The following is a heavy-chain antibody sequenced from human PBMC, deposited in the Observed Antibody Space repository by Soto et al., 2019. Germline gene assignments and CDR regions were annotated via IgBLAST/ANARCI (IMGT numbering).Heavy chain of an antibody. V-gene: IGHV3-48*01. CDR3: AKRDRDATTAHY. D-gene: IGHD4-4*01. Sequence: GGSLRLSCAASGLTFSSYSMNWVRQAPGKGLEWVSYISSSSSTIYYADSVKGRFTISRDNAKNTLYLQMNSLRAEDTAVYYCAKRDRDATTAHYWGQGTLVTVSS. CDR2: ISSSSSTI. J-gene: IGHJ4*02. CDR1: GLTFSSYS.